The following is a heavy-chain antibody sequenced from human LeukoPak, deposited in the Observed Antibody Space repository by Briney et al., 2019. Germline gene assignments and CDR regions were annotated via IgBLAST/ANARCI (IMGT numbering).Heavy chain of an antibody. CDR2: ISYDGSNK. D-gene: IGHD3-10*01. Sequence: GRSLRLSCAASGFTFSSYAMHWVRQAPGKGLEWVALISYDGSNKYYADSVKGRFTISRDNSKNTLYLQMNSLRAEDTAVYYCAREGTMVRGVIHYWGQGTLVTVSS. J-gene: IGHJ4*02. CDR3: AREGTMVRGVIHY. V-gene: IGHV3-30*04. CDR1: GFTFSSYA.